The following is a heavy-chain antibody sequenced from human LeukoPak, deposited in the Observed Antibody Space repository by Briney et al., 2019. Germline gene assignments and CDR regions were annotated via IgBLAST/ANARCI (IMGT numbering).Heavy chain of an antibody. Sequence: GASVKVSCKASGYTITSYYMHWVRQAPGQGLEWMGIINPSGGSASYAQKFQGRVTMTRDTSTSTVYMELSSLRSEDTAVYYCASGPRLRSWFDPWGQGTLVTVSS. CDR1: GYTITSYY. CDR3: ASGPRLRSWFDP. J-gene: IGHJ5*02. D-gene: IGHD4-17*01. CDR2: INPSGGSA. V-gene: IGHV1-46*01.